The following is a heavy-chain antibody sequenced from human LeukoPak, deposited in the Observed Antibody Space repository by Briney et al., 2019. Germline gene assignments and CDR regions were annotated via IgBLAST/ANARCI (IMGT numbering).Heavy chain of an antibody. CDR1: GFTFSDYY. Sequence: GGSLRLSCAASGFTFSDYYVNWIRQAPGEGLEWVSFISSNGKTIKYADSVKGRFTISRDNVKNSLYLQMNSLRAEDTAVYYCARDGVEQLDYYFDSWGQGTLVTVSS. CDR2: ISSNGKTI. J-gene: IGHJ4*02. CDR3: ARDGVEQLDYYFDS. D-gene: IGHD6-13*01. V-gene: IGHV3-11*04.